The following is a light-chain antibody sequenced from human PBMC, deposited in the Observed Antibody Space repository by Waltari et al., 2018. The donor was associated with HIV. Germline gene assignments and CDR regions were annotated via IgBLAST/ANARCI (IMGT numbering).Light chain of an antibody. CDR1: QSVSSSY. CDR2: ATS. V-gene: IGKV3-20*01. J-gene: IGKJ3*01. Sequence: EIVLTQSPGTLSLSPGERATLSCRASQSVSSSYFAWYLQKPGQAPRLLIYATSTRAPGIPDRFSGSGSGTDFTLTISRLEPEDFAVYYCQQYGTSPFTFGPGTKVDI. CDR3: QQYGTSPFT.